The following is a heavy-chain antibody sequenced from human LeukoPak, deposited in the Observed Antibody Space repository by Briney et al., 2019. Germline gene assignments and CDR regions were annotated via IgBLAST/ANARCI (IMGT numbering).Heavy chain of an antibody. CDR2: IIPIFGTA. CDR1: GGTFSSYA. CDR3: ASYYYDSNGYPAYYFDY. J-gene: IGHJ4*02. Sequence: SVKVSCKASGGTFSSYAISWVRQAPGQGLEWMGRIIPIFGTANYAQKFQGRVTITTDESTSTAYMELSSLRSEDTAVYYCASYYYDSNGYPAYYFDYWGQGTLVTVSS. V-gene: IGHV1-69*05. D-gene: IGHD3-22*01.